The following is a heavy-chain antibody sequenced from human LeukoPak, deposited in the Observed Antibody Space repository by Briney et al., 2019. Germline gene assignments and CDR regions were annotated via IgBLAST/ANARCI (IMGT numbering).Heavy chain of an antibody. J-gene: IGHJ4*02. CDR3: AKDLSYTSGASDH. CDR1: GFTFSAFA. V-gene: IGHV3-23*01. CDR2: ITDDGYNT. D-gene: IGHD6-19*01. Sequence: GGSLRLSCAASGFTFSAFAMTWVRQAPGKGLEWVSTITDDGYNTYSADSVKGRITFPRDNSKNTLSLQLRSLRAEDTAVYYCAKDLSYTSGASDHWGQGTLVTVSS.